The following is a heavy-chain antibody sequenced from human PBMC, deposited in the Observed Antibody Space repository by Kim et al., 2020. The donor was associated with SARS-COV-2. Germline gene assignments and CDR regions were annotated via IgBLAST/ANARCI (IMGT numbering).Heavy chain of an antibody. V-gene: IGHV1-18*01. J-gene: IGHJ4*02. CDR3: ARDRLRYFDWFVDY. CDR1: GYTFSSYG. Sequence: ASVKVSCKTSGYTFSSYGITWVRQAPGQGLEWMGWITAHNGNTNYAQKLQGRVTMTTDTSTNTAYMELRSLSSDDTAVYYCARDRLRYFDWFVDYWGQGTLVTVSS. CDR2: ITAHNGNT. D-gene: IGHD3-9*01.